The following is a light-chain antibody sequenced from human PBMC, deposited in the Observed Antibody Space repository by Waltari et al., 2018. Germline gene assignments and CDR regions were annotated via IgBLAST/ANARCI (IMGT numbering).Light chain of an antibody. V-gene: IGKV1-8*01. CDR3: QQYYDYPRT. CDR1: QGISTY. CDR2: GAS. J-gene: IGKJ1*01. Sequence: IRITQSPSSVSASAGDRVTITCRASQGISTYLAWYQQNPGKAPNLLIYGASTLQSGVPSRFSGSGSGTDFTLTINCLQSEDFATYYCQQYYDYPRTFGQGTKVEI.